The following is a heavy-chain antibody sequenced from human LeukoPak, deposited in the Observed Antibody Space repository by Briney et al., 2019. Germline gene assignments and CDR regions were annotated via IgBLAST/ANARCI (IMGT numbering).Heavy chain of an antibody. CDR3: AKDRVVRGVMTYYYYGMDV. D-gene: IGHD3-10*01. Sequence: GGSLRLSCAASGITFNSYWMSWVRQAPGKGLEWVANIKQDGSEKFYVDSVKGRFTISRDNAKNSLYLQMNSLRAEDTAVYYCAKDRVVRGVMTYYYYGMDVWGQGTTVTVSS. CDR1: GITFNSYW. CDR2: IKQDGSEK. J-gene: IGHJ6*02. V-gene: IGHV3-7*03.